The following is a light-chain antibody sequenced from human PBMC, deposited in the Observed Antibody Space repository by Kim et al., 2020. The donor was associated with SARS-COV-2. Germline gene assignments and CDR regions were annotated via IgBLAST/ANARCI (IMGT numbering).Light chain of an antibody. CDR3: QVWDSSTGV. V-gene: IGLV3-9*01. CDR2: RDR. Sequence: SVARGQTARITCGENNSGTKNVHWFQPKPGQAPVLVIYRDRNRPSGIPERFSGSNSGNTATLTISRAQPGDEADYYCQVWDSSTGVFGGGTQLTVL. CDR1: NSGTKN. J-gene: IGLJ3*02.